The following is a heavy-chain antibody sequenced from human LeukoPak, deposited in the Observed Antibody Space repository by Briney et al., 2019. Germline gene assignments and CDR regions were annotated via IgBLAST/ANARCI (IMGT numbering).Heavy chain of an antibody. CDR2: INSDGSST. CDR1: GFTFSSYW. V-gene: IGHV3-74*01. J-gene: IGHJ5*02. D-gene: IGHD1-1*01. CDR3: AGTKTAPDSFDP. Sequence: GGSLSLSCAPSGFTFSSYWMHWVRHAPGKGLVWLSCINSDGSSTIYADSVKGRFAISRDTAKSTLYLQMNSLRAEDTAVYYCAGTKTAPDSFDPWGQGTLVTVSS.